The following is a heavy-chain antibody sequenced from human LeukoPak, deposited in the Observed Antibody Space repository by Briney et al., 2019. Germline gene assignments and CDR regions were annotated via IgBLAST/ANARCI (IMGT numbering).Heavy chain of an antibody. CDR2: INPNSGGT. D-gene: IGHD1-26*01. Sequence: ASVKVSCTASGYTFTGYYMHWVRQAPGQGLEWMGWINPNSGGTNYAQKFQGRVTMTRDTSISTAYMELSRLRSDDTAVYYCARGRSGSYDDAFDIWGQGTMVTVSS. V-gene: IGHV1-2*02. CDR3: ARGRSGSYDDAFDI. J-gene: IGHJ3*02. CDR1: GYTFTGYY.